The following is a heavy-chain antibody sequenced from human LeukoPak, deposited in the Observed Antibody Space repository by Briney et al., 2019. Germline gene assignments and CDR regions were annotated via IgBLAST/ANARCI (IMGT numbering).Heavy chain of an antibody. CDR2: INPNSGGT. J-gene: IGHJ3*02. Sequence: ASVKVSCKASGYTFTGYYMHWVRQAPGQGLEWMGWINPNSGGTNYAQKFQGWVTMTRDTSISTAYMELSSLRSEDTAVYYCASPQSGIAVAGIGAFDIWGQGTMVTVSS. D-gene: IGHD6-19*01. V-gene: IGHV1-2*04. CDR1: GYTFTGYY. CDR3: ASPQSGIAVAGIGAFDI.